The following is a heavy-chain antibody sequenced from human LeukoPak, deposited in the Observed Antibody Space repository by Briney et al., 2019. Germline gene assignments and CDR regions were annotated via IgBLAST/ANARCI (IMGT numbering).Heavy chain of an antibody. D-gene: IGHD3-3*01. CDR3: ASIYDFWSGYSYFDY. CDR2: INHSGST. CDR1: GGSFSGYY. Sequence: SETLSLTCTLYGGSFSGYYWSWIRQPPGKGLEWIGEINHSGSTNYNPSLKSRVTISVDTSKNQFSLKLSSVTAADTAVYYCASIYDFWSGYSYFDYWGQGTLVTVSS. J-gene: IGHJ4*02. V-gene: IGHV4-34*01.